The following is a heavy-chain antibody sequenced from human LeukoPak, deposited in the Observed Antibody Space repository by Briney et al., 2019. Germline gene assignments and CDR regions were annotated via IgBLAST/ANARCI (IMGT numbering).Heavy chain of an antibody. V-gene: IGHV4-39*01. CDR3: ARGPWNYYDSSGYYPDAFDI. Sequence: PSETLSLTCTVSGGSISSSSYYWGWIRQPPGKGLEWIGSTYYSGSTYYNPSLKSRVTISVDTSKNQFSLKLSSVTAADTAVYYCARGPWNYYDSSGYYPDAFDIWGQGTMVTVSS. CDR1: GGSISSSSYY. J-gene: IGHJ3*02. D-gene: IGHD3-22*01. CDR2: TYYSGST.